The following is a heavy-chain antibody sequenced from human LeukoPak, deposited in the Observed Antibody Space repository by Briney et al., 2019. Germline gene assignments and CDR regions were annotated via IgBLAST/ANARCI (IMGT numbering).Heavy chain of an antibody. Sequence: ASVKVSCKASGGTFSSYAIIWVRQAPGQGLEWMGGIIPIFGTANYAQKFQGRVTITTDESTSTAYMELSSLRSEDTAVYYCASSTYGEFDYWGQGTLVTVSS. V-gene: IGHV1-69*05. CDR2: IIPIFGTA. CDR3: ASSTYGEFDY. J-gene: IGHJ4*02. D-gene: IGHD7-27*01. CDR1: GGTFSSYA.